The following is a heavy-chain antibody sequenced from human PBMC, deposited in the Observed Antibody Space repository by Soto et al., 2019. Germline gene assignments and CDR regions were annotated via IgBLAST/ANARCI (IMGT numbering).Heavy chain of an antibody. V-gene: IGHV4-61*01. CDR1: GGSVSSGSYY. CDR2: IYYSGST. D-gene: IGHD3-10*01. CDR3: ARTPLLWFGELHYYYYGMDV. J-gene: IGHJ6*02. Sequence: SETLSLTCTVSGGSVSSGSYYWSWIRQPPGKGLEWIGYIYYSGSTNYNPSLKSRVTISVDTSKNQFSLKLSSVTAADTAVYYCARTPLLWFGELHYYYYGMDVWGQGTTVTVSS.